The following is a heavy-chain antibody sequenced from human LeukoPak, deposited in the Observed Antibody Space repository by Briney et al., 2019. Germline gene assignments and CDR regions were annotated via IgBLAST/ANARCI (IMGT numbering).Heavy chain of an antibody. Sequence: PSETLSLTCAVYGGSFSGYYWSWIRQPPAQGLERIGEINHSGSTNYNPSLKSRVTISVDTSKNQFSLKLSSVTAADTAVYYGARGISSSRTLVFDYWGQGTLVTVSS. CDR2: INHSGST. J-gene: IGHJ4*02. D-gene: IGHD6-6*01. CDR1: GGSFSGYY. CDR3: ARGISSSRTLVFDY. V-gene: IGHV4-34*01.